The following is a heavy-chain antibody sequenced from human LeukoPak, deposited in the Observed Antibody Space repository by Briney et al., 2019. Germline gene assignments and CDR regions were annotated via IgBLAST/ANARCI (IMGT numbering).Heavy chain of an antibody. CDR1: GGHLSSTRYY. V-gene: IGHV4-39*07. CDR3: ARVPDRSGYFYYFDY. Sequence: SETLSLTCAVSGGHLSSTRYYWGWIRQPPGEVQEGNGNIYYTGSAYYNLSLKSRVTISVDTAKNQFSLKLSSVTAADTAVYYCARVPDRSGYFYYFDYWGQGTLVTVSS. D-gene: IGHD3-22*01. CDR2: IYYTGSA. J-gene: IGHJ4*02.